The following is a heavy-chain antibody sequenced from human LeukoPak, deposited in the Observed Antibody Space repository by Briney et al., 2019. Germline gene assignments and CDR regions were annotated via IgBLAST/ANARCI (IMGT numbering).Heavy chain of an antibody. CDR2: ISSSGSTI. CDR1: GFTFSSYE. J-gene: IGHJ4*02. V-gene: IGHV3-48*03. D-gene: IGHD3-22*01. CDR3: ARERYYYDSSGSQRFFDY. Sequence: PGGSLRLSCAASGFTFSSYEMNWVRQAPGKGLEWVSYISSSGSTIYYADSVKGRFTISRDNAKNSLYLQMNSLRAEDTAVYYCARERYYYDSSGSQRFFDYWGQGTLATVSS.